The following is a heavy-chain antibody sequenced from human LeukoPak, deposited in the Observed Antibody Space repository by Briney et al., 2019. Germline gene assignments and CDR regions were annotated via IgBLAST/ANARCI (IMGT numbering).Heavy chain of an antibody. Sequence: ASVNVSCKASGYTFTDFYMHWVRQAPGQGLEWMGWINPYTGDTNYAQKFQGRVAVTRDMSINTAYMEVSRLRSDDTAVYYCARDLRWGPDYWGQGTLVTVSS. V-gene: IGHV1-2*02. CDR1: GYTFTDFY. CDR3: ARDLRWGPDY. CDR2: INPYTGDT. J-gene: IGHJ4*02. D-gene: IGHD7-27*01.